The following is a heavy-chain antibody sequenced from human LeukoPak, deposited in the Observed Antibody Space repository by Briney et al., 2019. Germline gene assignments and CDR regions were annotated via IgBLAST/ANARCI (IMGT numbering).Heavy chain of an antibody. J-gene: IGHJ5*02. Sequence: SETLSLTCAVSGGSISSGGYSWSWIRQPPGKGLEWIGYIHHSGSTYYNPSLKSRVTISVDRSKNQFSLKLSSVTAADTAVYYCARGYYYDSSGSNWFDPWGQGTLVTVSS. CDR3: ARGYYYDSSGSNWFDP. D-gene: IGHD3-22*01. V-gene: IGHV4-30-2*01. CDR2: IHHSGST. CDR1: GGSISSGGYS.